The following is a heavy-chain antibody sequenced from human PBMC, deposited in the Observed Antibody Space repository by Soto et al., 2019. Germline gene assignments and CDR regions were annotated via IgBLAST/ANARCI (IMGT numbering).Heavy chain of an antibody. D-gene: IGHD1-20*01. CDR2: ISSSGSTI. CDR3: ARGNWKLRDWFDP. Sequence: GGSLRLSCAASGFTFSSYEMNWVRQAPGKGLEWVSYISSSGSTIYYADSVKGRFTISRDNAKNSLYLQMNSLRAEDRAGYYCARGNWKLRDWFDPWGQGTLVTVSS. J-gene: IGHJ5*01. CDR1: GFTFSSYE. V-gene: IGHV3-48*03.